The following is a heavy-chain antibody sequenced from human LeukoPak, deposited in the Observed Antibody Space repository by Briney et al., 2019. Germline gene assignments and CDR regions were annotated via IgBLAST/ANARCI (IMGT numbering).Heavy chain of an antibody. CDR1: GGSISSYY. D-gene: IGHD3-22*01. J-gene: IGHJ3*02. CDR3: ARQGVVITTSVAFDI. Sequence: SETLSLTCTVSGGSISSYYWSWIRQPPGKGLEWIGEIYHSGSTNYNPSLKSRVTISVDKSKNQFSLKLSSVTAADTAVYYCARQGVVITTSVAFDIWGQGTMVTVSS. CDR2: IYHSGST. V-gene: IGHV4-59*08.